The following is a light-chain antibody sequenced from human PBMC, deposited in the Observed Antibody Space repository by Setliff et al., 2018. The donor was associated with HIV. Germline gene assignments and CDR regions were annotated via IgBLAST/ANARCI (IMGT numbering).Light chain of an antibody. J-gene: IGLJ1*01. CDR2: DVS. CDR3: SSYTSSSPPYV. V-gene: IGLV2-14*03. CDR1: SSDVGFYDF. Sequence: QSALTQAASVSGSPGQSITLSCTGTSSDVGFYDFVSWYQQHPGKAPKLMISDVSKRPSGVSNRFSGSKSGNTASLTISGLQAEDEADYYCSSYTSSSPPYVFGTGTKVTVL.